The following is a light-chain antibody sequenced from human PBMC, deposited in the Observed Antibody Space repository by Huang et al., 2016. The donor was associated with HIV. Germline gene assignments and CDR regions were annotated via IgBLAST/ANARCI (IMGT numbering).Light chain of an antibody. J-gene: IGKJ4*01. CDR1: QSVSSN. CDR2: GAS. CDR3: QQYNNWPPLT. V-gene: IGKV3-15*01. Sequence: EIVMTQSPATLSVSPGERATLSRRASQSVSSNLAWYQQKPGQAPRLLIYGASTRATGIPARFSGSRSGTEFTLTISSLQSEDFAVYYCQQYNNWPPLTFGGGTKVEIK.